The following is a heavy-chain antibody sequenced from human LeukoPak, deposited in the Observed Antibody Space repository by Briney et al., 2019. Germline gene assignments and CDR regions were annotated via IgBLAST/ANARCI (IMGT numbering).Heavy chain of an antibody. D-gene: IGHD6-19*01. CDR1: GFTFSSYS. CDR3: ARASGIAVAGTRAADPSFDY. Sequence: GGSLRLSWAASGFTFSSYSMNWVRQAPGKGLEWVSSISTSSSYIYYADSVKGRFTISRDNAKNSLYLQMNSLRAEDTAVYYCARASGIAVAGTRAADPSFDYWGQGTLVTVSS. CDR2: ISTSSSYI. V-gene: IGHV3-21*01. J-gene: IGHJ4*02.